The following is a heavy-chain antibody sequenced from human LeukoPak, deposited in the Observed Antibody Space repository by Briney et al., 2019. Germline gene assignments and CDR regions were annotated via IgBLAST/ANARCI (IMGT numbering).Heavy chain of an antibody. CDR2: ISGSGVST. CDR3: AKKISSSIFGVTDV. Sequence: PGGSLRLSCAASGFTFSSYAMSWVRQAPGKGLEWVSAISGSGVSTYYADSVKGRFTFSRDNSKNTLYLQMNSLRAEDTAVYYCAKKISSSIFGVTDVWGKGTTVTVSS. V-gene: IGHV3-23*01. J-gene: IGHJ6*04. D-gene: IGHD3-3*01. CDR1: GFTFSSYA.